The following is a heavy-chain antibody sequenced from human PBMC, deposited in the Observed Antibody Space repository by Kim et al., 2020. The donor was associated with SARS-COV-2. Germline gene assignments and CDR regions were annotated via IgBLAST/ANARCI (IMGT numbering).Heavy chain of an antibody. Sequence: ASVKVSCKASGYTFTSYYMHWVRQAPGQGLEWMGIINPSGGSTSYAQKFQGRVTMTRDTSTSTVYMELSSLRSEDTAVYYCARDRDGRGYSSGWDGLDYWGQGTLVTVSS. CDR3: ARDRDGRGYSSGWDGLDY. CDR2: INPSGGST. D-gene: IGHD6-19*01. J-gene: IGHJ4*02. V-gene: IGHV1-46*01. CDR1: GYTFTSYY.